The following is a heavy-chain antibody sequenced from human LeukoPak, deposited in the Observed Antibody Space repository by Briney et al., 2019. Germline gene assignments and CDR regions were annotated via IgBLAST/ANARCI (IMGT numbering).Heavy chain of an antibody. CDR2: INNSGST. D-gene: IGHD1-7*01. J-gene: IGHJ6*02. V-gene: IGHV4-30-4*01. Sequence: PSQTLSLICTVSGDSIRSGDYYWNWIRQPPGKGLEWIGYINNSGSTYYNPSLKSRVTISVDTSKNQFSLKLSSVTAADTAVYYCARDNWNYGSSMDVWGQGTTVTVSS. CDR3: ARDNWNYGSSMDV. CDR1: GDSIRSGDYY.